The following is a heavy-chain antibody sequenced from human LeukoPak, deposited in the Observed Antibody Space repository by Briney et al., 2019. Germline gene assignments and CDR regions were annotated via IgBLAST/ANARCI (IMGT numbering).Heavy chain of an antibody. J-gene: IGHJ4*02. CDR1: GFSFSSYA. CDR2: ISGSGGTT. Sequence: GGSLRLSCAASGFSFSSYAMSWVRQAPGKGLEWVSAISGSGGTTYYADSVKGRFTISRDNSKNTLYLQMNSLRAEDTAVYYCAKRAYSSSCFDYWGQGTLVTVSS. D-gene: IGHD6-13*01. CDR3: AKRAYSSSCFDY. V-gene: IGHV3-23*01.